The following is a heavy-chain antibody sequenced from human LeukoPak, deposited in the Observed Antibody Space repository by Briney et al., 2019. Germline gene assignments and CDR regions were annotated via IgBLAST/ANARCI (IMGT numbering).Heavy chain of an antibody. Sequence: GGSLRLSCAASGFTFSSYAMSWVRQAPGKGLEWVSAISGSGDITHYADSVKGRFTISRDNSKNTLYLQMNSLRAEDTAVYYCARGYYYDSSVFDYWGQGTLVTVSS. CDR3: ARGYYYDSSVFDY. V-gene: IGHV3-23*01. D-gene: IGHD3-22*01. CDR2: ISGSGDIT. CDR1: GFTFSSYA. J-gene: IGHJ4*02.